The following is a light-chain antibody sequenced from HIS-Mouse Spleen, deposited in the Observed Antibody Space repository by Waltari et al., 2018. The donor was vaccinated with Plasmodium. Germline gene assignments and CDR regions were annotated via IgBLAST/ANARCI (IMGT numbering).Light chain of an antibody. CDR2: GAS. Sequence: EIVLTQSPGTLSLSPGERATLPCRASQSVSSSYLARYQKKPGQAPRLLIYGASSRATGIPDRFSGSGSVTDFTLTISRLEPEDFAVYYCQQYGSSLPWTFGQGTKVEIK. J-gene: IGKJ1*01. CDR3: QQYGSSLPWT. CDR1: QSVSSSY. V-gene: IGKV3-20*01.